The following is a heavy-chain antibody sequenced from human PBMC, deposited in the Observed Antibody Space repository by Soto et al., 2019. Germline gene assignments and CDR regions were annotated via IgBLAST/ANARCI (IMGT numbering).Heavy chain of an antibody. J-gene: IGHJ5*02. CDR2: ISAYNGNT. D-gene: IGHD3-22*01. V-gene: IGHV1-18*01. CDR1: GYTFTSYG. Sequence: QVPLVQSGAEVKKPGASVKVSCKASGYTFTSYGISWVRQAPGQGLEWMGWISAYNGNTNYAQKLQGRVTMTTDTSTSTAYMELRSLRSDDTAVYYCARDKYDYYDSSGVWFDPWGQGTLVTVSS. CDR3: ARDKYDYYDSSGVWFDP.